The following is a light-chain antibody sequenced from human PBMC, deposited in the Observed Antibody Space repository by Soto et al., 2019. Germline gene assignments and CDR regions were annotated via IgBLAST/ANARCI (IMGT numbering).Light chain of an antibody. CDR1: SSDVGGYNF. Sequence: QSALTQPASVSVSPGQSITISCTGTSSDVGGYNFVAWYQQHPGKAPKLIIYEGSKRPSGVSNRFSGSKSGNTASLTISGLQADDEADYYCCSYAGSSTGVFGGGTQLPVL. CDR3: CSYAGSSTGV. J-gene: IGLJ3*02. V-gene: IGLV2-23*01. CDR2: EGS.